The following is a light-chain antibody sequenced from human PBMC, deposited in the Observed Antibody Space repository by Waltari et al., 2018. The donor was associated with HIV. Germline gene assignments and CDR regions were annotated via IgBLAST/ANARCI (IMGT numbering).Light chain of an antibody. V-gene: IGKV3-11*01. J-gene: IGKJ4*01. Sequence: EIVLTQSPATLSLSPGERATLSCRSIQTVSRFLACYQQKPGQAPRLLVYDASNRATGIPARFSGSGSGTDFTLTISSLEPEDFAVYYCQQRSDWPLTFGGGTKVEIK. CDR1: QTVSRF. CDR2: DAS. CDR3: QQRSDWPLT.